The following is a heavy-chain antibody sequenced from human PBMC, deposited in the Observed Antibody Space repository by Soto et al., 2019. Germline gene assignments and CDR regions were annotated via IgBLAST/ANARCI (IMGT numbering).Heavy chain of an antibody. CDR1: GYTFTSYG. J-gene: IGHJ4*02. D-gene: IGHD2-15*01. CDR3: ARYCSCGSCQKSSTFDY. V-gene: IGHV1-18*04. Sequence: ASVKVSCKASGYTFTSYGISWERQAPGQGLEWMGWISAYNGNTNYAQKLQGRVTMTTDTSTSTAYMELRSLRSDDTAVYYCARYCSCGSCQKSSTFDYWGQGTLVPVSS. CDR2: ISAYNGNT.